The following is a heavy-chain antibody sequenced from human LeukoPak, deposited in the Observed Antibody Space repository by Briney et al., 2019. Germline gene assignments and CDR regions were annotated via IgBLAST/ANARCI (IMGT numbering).Heavy chain of an antibody. Sequence: QPGRSLRLSCAASGFTFSRYAMHWVRQAPGKGLEWVAVISRDGENQNYADSVKGRLTISRDNSKNTLFLQMNSLRADDTAVYYCARDRGAMDYWGQGTLVTVSS. D-gene: IGHD4-17*01. CDR1: GFTFSRYA. CDR3: ARDRGAMDY. V-gene: IGHV3-30*04. J-gene: IGHJ4*02. CDR2: ISRDGENQ.